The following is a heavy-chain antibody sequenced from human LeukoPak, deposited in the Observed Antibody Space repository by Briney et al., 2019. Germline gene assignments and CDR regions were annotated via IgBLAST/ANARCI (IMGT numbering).Heavy chain of an antibody. Sequence: GASVKVSCKASGYTFTGYYMHWVRQAPGQGLEWMGWINPNSGGTNYAQKFQGRVTMTRDTSISTAYMELSRLRSDDMAVYYCARARMYYDILPDYWGQGTLVTVSS. D-gene: IGHD3-9*01. CDR3: ARARMYYDILPDY. CDR1: GYTFTGYY. V-gene: IGHV1-2*02. CDR2: INPNSGGT. J-gene: IGHJ4*02.